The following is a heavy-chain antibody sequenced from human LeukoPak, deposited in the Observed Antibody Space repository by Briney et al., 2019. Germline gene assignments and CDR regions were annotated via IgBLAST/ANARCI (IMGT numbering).Heavy chain of an antibody. J-gene: IGHJ4*02. CDR3: ASNEVVTTAWDFDY. CDR2: INHSGST. Sequence: SETLSLTCAVYGGSFSGYSWSWIRQPPGKGLEWIGHINHSGSTNYNPSLKSRVTISVDTSKKQFSLNLYSVTAADTAVYYCASNEVVTTAWDFDYWGQGTLVTVSS. V-gene: IGHV4-34*01. D-gene: IGHD2-21*02. CDR1: GGSFSGYS.